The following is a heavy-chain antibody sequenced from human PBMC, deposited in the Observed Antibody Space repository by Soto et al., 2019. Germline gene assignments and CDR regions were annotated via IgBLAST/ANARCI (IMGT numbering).Heavy chain of an antibody. J-gene: IGHJ3*02. CDR1: GFTFGTYW. D-gene: IGHD6-13*01. V-gene: IGHV3-74*01. Sequence: EVQLVESGGGLIQPGGSLRLSCAASGFTFGTYWMHWVRQVPGKGLVWVSRINSDGRNIDYADSVKGRFTISRDNAKSTLYLQMNSLRPEDTAVYFCARVWYAPPPGPPNDAFDIWGQGTMVTVSS. CDR3: ARVWYAPPPGPPNDAFDI. CDR2: INSDGRNI.